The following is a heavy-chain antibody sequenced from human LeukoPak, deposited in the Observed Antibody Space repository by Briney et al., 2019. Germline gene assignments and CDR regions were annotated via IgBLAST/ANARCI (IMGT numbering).Heavy chain of an antibody. V-gene: IGHV1-18*01. D-gene: IGHD6-13*01. CDR1: GYTFTSYG. Sequence: ASVTVSCKASGYTFTSYGISWVRQALGQGLEWMGWISAYNGNTNYAQKLQGRVTMTTDTSTSTAYMELRSLRSDDTAVYYCARGDLGIAAAGHFDYWGQGTLVTVSS. CDR2: ISAYNGNT. CDR3: ARGDLGIAAAGHFDY. J-gene: IGHJ4*02.